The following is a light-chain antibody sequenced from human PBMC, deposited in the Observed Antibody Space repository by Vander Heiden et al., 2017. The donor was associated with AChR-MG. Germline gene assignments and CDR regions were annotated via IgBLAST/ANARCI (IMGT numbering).Light chain of an antibody. CDR1: SSDVGGYNY. V-gene: IGLV2-14*03. J-gene: IGLJ2*01. CDR3: SSYTRSSTLV. CDR2: DVS. Sequence: QSALTQPASVSGSPGQSLTISCTGTSSDVGGYNYVSWYQQPQGKAPKVMIYDVSNRPSGVSNRFSGSKSGNTASLTISGLQAEDEADYYCSSYTRSSTLVFGGGTKLTVL.